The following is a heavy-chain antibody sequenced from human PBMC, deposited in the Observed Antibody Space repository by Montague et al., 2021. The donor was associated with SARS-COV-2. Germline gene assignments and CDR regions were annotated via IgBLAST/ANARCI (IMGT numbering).Heavy chain of an antibody. CDR1: DGSFSGYY. D-gene: IGHD3-10*01. J-gene: IGHJ4*02. Sequence: SETLSLTCAVYDGSFSGYYWGWIRQPPGKGLEWIGEINHSASPNYNPSLKRRLTISIDMSKNQFSLKLTSVTAADTALCYCASQGYYGSGSYMHYWGQGTLVTVSS. CDR3: ASQGYYGSGSYMHY. V-gene: IGHV4-34*01. CDR2: INHSASP.